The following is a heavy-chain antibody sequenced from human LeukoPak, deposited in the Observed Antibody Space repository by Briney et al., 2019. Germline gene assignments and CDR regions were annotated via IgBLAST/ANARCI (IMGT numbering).Heavy chain of an antibody. CDR2: IRPYNGDT. CDR3: ARAPGSYYGSYYFDY. V-gene: IGHV1-18*01. Sequence: ASVKVSCKASGYTFTSFGLGWVRQAPGHGLEYMGWIRPYNGDTNYPQNFQGRVTMTTDTSTTTAYMELRSLRSEDTAVYYCARAPGSYYGSYYFDYWGQGTLVTVSS. CDR1: GYTFTSFG. D-gene: IGHD1-26*01. J-gene: IGHJ4*02.